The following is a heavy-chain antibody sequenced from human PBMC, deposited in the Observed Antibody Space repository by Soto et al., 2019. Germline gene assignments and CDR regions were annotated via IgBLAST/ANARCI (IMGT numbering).Heavy chain of an antibody. V-gene: IGHV3-23*01. CDR2: ISGSGGST. J-gene: IGHJ4*02. D-gene: IGHD6-19*01. Sequence: GGSLRLSCAASGFTFSGYAMSWVRQAPGKGLEWVSAISGSGGSTYYADSVKGRFTISRDNSKNTLYLQMNSLRAEDTAVYYCAREYSSGWFFDHWGQGTLVTVSS. CDR1: GFTFSGYA. CDR3: AREYSSGWFFDH.